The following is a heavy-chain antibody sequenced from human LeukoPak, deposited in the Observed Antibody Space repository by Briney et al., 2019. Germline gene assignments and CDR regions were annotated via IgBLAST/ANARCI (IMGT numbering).Heavy chain of an antibody. Sequence: VASVKVSCKASGGTFSSYAISWVRQAPGQGLEWMGGIIPIFGTANYAQKFQGRVTITTDESTSTAYMELSSLRSEDTAVYYCARGNLTTVTNDYWGQGTLVTVSS. CDR2: IIPIFGTA. J-gene: IGHJ4*02. V-gene: IGHV1-69*05. D-gene: IGHD4-17*01. CDR3: ARGNLTTVTNDY. CDR1: GGTFSSYA.